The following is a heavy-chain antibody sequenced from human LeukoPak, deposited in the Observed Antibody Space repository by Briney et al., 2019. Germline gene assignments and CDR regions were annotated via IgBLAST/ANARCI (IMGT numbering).Heavy chain of an antibody. CDR1: GFTFSNYW. CDR3: ASSVTGTAAGN. Sequence: GGSLRLSCAASGFTFSNYWMSWVRQAPGKGLEWVANINQDGSEKYYVDSVEGRFTISRDNAKNSLYLQMSSLRAEDTAVYYCASSVTGTAAGNWGQGTLVTVSS. D-gene: IGHD6-19*01. CDR2: INQDGSEK. J-gene: IGHJ4*02. V-gene: IGHV3-7*03.